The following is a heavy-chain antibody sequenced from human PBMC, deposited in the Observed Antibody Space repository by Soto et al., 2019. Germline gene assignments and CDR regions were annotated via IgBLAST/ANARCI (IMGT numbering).Heavy chain of an antibody. CDR3: ARKGYYDSGIYYFDN. CDR2: INPANGDT. J-gene: IGHJ4*02. V-gene: IGHV1-3*01. Sequence: GASVKVSCKASGYTFTNFPMHWVRHAPGQGLEWMGWINPANGDTGYSQKFQGRVTLTRDTSASTAYMELNSLRSEDTAVYYCARKGYYDSGIYYFDNWGQGTLVTVSS. D-gene: IGHD3-10*01. CDR1: GYTFTNFP.